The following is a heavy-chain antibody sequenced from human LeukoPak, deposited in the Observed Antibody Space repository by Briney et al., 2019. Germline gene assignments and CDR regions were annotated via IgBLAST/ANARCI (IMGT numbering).Heavy chain of an antibody. Sequence: PGGSLRLSCAASGFTFSDYSMHWVRQAPGKGLNWVAFIRYDGNNKYYADSVKGRFTISRDNSKNMLYLEMNSLSTEDTAVYYCARDRDDYVWGSYRFRYWGQGTLVTVSS. CDR2: IRYDGNNK. D-gene: IGHD3-16*02. J-gene: IGHJ4*02. CDR1: GFTFSDYS. CDR3: ARDRDDYVWGSYRFRY. V-gene: IGHV3-30*02.